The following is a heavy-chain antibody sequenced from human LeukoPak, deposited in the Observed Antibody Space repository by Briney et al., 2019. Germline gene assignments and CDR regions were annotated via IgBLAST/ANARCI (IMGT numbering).Heavy chain of an antibody. CDR3: ARCGDGAAVYYMDV. CDR1: GSNFTSYW. J-gene: IGHJ6*03. CDR2: IYPGDSDT. V-gene: IGHV5-51*01. Sequence: GEALQISCKGSGSNFTSYWIGWGRPLPGKGLEWMGIIYPGDSDTRYSPSFHGQVTISADKSISTAYLQWSSLKASDTAMYYCARCGDGAAVYYMDVWGKGTTVTVSS. D-gene: IGHD2-21*02.